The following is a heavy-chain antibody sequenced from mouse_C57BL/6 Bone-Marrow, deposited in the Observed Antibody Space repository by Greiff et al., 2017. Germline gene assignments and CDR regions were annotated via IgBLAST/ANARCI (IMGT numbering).Heavy chain of an antibody. D-gene: IGHD2-12*01. Sequence: EVQGVESGGGLVKPGGSLKLSCAASGFTFSSYAMSWVRQTPEKRLEWVATISDGGSYTYYPDNVKGRFTISRDNAKNNLYLQMSHLKSEDTAMYYCAREKGYSLPFDVWGTGTTVTVSS. J-gene: IGHJ1*03. CDR2: ISDGGSYT. CDR1: GFTFSSYA. CDR3: AREKGYSLPFDV. V-gene: IGHV5-4*01.